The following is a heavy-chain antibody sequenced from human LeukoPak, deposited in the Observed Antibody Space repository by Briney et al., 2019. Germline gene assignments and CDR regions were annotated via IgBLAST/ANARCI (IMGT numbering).Heavy chain of an antibody. J-gene: IGHJ6*03. V-gene: IGHV4-59*12. CDR3: AREGIQDYYYYMDV. CDR1: GGSISSYY. CDR2: IYYSGST. D-gene: IGHD5-18*01. Sequence: PSETLSLTCTVSGGSISSYYWSWIRQPPGKGLEWIGYIYYSGSTNYNPSLKSRVTMSVDTSKNQFSLKLSSVTAADTAVYYCAREGIQDYYYYMDVWGKGTTVTVSS.